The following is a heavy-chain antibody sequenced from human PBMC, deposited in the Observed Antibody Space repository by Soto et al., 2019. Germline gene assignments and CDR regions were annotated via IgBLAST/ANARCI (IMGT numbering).Heavy chain of an antibody. CDR3: ARQPTTGDTDLWFDP. D-gene: IGHD2-21*01. CDR1: GGSISTSRSY. J-gene: IGHJ5*02. CDR2: IFDSGST. V-gene: IGHV4-39*01. Sequence: QLQLLESGPGLVKASETLSLTCNVSGGSISTSRSYWAWIRQPPGKGLEWLANIFDSGSTYYNPSLASRVTVSVDTCKNEFSLKLRSVTAADTAVYYCARQPTTGDTDLWFDPWGQGTLVTVSS.